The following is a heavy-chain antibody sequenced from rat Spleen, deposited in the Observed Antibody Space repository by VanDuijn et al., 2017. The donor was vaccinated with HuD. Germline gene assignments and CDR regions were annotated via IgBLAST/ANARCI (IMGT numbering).Heavy chain of an antibody. CDR2: ISTSGGST. CDR3: ARPHSSLYVMDA. D-gene: IGHD1-2*01. Sequence: EVQLMESGGGLVQPGNSLKLSCAASGFTFSDYAMAWVRQSPKKGLEWVASISTSGGSTYYRDSVKGRFTISRDNAKSTLYLQMNSLRSEDTATYYCARPHSSLYVMDAWGQGASVTVSS. J-gene: IGHJ4*01. V-gene: IGHV5S23*01. CDR1: GFTFSDYA.